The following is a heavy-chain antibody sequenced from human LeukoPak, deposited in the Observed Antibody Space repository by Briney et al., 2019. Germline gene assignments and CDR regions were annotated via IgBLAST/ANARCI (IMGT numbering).Heavy chain of an antibody. V-gene: IGHV4-30-4*01. CDR2: IYYSGST. J-gene: IGHJ6*02. Sequence: SETLSLTCTVSGGSISSGDYYWSWIRQPPGKGLEWIVYIYYSGSTYYNPSLKSRVTISVDTSKNQFSLKLSSVTAADTAVYYCARDRGDFWSGYYYYYYGMDVWGQGTTVTVSS. CDR1: GGSISSGDYY. D-gene: IGHD3-3*01. CDR3: ARDRGDFWSGYYYYYYGMDV.